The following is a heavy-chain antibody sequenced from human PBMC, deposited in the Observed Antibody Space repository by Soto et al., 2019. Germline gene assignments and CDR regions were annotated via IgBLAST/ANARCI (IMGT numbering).Heavy chain of an antibody. CDR3: STTTAGYSYGAYFDY. J-gene: IGHJ4*02. CDR1: GDSISSYS. D-gene: IGHD5-18*01. CDR2: ISYSGST. Sequence: SETLSLTCTVSGDSISSYSWRWIRQPTGKGQEWIGYISYSGSTTYSPSLKSRVTISLDTSKSQFSLKLSSVTAADTAVYYCSTTTAGYSYGAYFDYWGQGTLVTVSS. V-gene: IGHV4-59*01.